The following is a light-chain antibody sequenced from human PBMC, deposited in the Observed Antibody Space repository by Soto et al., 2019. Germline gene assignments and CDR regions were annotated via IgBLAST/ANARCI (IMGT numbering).Light chain of an antibody. V-gene: IGKV1-33*01. J-gene: IGKJ2*01. CDR3: QQFDTLPPA. CDR2: DAS. CDR1: QDISKY. Sequence: DIQMTQSPSSLSASVGDRVTITCQASQDISKYLNWYQLQPGKAPRLLIYDASNVDAGVPSRFSGSGSGTDFTLTLSSLQPEDIATYFCQQFDTLPPAFGQGTKLEIK.